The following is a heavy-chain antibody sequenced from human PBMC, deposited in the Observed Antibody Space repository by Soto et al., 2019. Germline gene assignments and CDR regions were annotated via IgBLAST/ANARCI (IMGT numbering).Heavy chain of an antibody. D-gene: IGHD5-18*01. CDR1: GFLLSSNG. CDR2: VSYDGSKE. J-gene: IGHJ4*02. Sequence: GGSLRLSCAASGFLLSSNGVHWVRQAPGKGLEWVAVVSYDGSKEYYADSVKGRFTISRDNSKNTLYLQMNSLRAEDTAVYYCARERYSCGTYYFDYWGQGTLVTVSS. V-gene: IGHV3-30*03. CDR3: ARERYSCGTYYFDY.